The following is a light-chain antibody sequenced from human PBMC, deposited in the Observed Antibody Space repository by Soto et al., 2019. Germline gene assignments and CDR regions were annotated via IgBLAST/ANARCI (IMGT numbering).Light chain of an antibody. V-gene: IGKV3-11*01. CDR3: QQYGSSRT. Sequence: EIVVTQSPATLSLSPGERATLSCRASQSVSSYLAFYQQKPGQAPRLLIYDASNSATGIPARFSGSGSGTDFTLTISRLEPEDFAVYYWQQYGSSRTFGQGTKVDIK. J-gene: IGKJ1*01. CDR1: QSVSSY. CDR2: DAS.